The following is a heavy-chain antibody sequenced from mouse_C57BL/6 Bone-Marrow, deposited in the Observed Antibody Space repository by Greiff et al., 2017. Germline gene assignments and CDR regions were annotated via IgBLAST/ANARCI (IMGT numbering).Heavy chain of an antibody. V-gene: IGHV1-5*01. CDR3: TRGYYEEAWFAY. CDR1: GYTFTSYW. J-gene: IGHJ3*01. Sequence: VQLQQSGTVLARPGASVKMSCKTSGYTFTSYWMHWVKQRPGQGLEWIGAIYPGNSDTSYNQKFKGKVKLTAVTSASTAYMELSSLTNEDSAVYYCTRGYYEEAWFAYWGQGTLVTVSA. CDR2: IYPGNSDT. D-gene: IGHD1-1*01.